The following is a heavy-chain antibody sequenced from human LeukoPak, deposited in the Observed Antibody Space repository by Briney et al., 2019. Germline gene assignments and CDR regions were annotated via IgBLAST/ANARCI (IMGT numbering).Heavy chain of an antibody. CDR1: GASISRYY. D-gene: IGHD6-13*01. Sequence: SETLSLTCSVSGASISRYYWSWIRQPPGKGLEWIGYFHHSGNTNYSPPLSSRITMSVDTSKNQFSLRLNSVTAADTAIYYCARRAAALDSWGQGTLVTVSS. V-gene: IGHV4-59*12. CDR2: FHHSGNT. J-gene: IGHJ4*02. CDR3: ARRAAALDS.